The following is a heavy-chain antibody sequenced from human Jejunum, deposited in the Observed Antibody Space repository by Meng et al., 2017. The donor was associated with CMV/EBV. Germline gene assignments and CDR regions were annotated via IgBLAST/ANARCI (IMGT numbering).Heavy chain of an antibody. J-gene: IGHJ5*02. CDR3: ARSRGGTTSCPQCWFDP. CDR2: ISPSGTTI. V-gene: IGHV3-11*01. Sequence: TFSDTYMTWIRQAPGKGLEWISSISPSGTTIHSADSVKGRFIISRDDAKSSLYLQMNSLRADDTAVYYCARSRGGTTSCPQCWFDPWGQGTLVTVSS. D-gene: IGHD2-2*01. CDR1: TFSDTY.